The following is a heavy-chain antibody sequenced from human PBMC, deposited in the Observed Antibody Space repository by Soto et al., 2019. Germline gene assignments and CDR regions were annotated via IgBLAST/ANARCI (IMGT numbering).Heavy chain of an antibody. CDR3: AATRRGGGATPLGYYYYGMDV. CDR2: IDPSDSYT. D-gene: IGHD1-26*01. V-gene: IGHV5-10-1*01. CDR1: GYSFTSYW. Sequence: GESLKISCKGSGYSFTSYWISWVRQMPGKGLEWMGRIDPSDSYTNYSPSFQGHVTIPADKSISTAYLQWSSLKASDTAMYYCAATRRGGGATPLGYYYYGMDVWGQGTTVTVSS. J-gene: IGHJ6*02.